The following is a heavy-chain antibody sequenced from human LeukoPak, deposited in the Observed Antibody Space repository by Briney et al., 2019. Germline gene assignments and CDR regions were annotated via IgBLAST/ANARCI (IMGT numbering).Heavy chain of an antibody. V-gene: IGHV4-34*01. CDR1: EFTFSNYA. CDR2: INHSGST. D-gene: IGHD1-26*01. J-gene: IGHJ1*01. CDR3: ARGRGLDSGSYYDSAEYFQH. Sequence: GSLRLSCAASEFTFSNYAMSWVRQPPGKGLEWIGEINHSGSTNYNPSLKSRVTISVDTTKNQFSLKLSSVTAAGTAVYYCARGRGLDSGSYYDSAEYFQHWGQGTLVTVSS.